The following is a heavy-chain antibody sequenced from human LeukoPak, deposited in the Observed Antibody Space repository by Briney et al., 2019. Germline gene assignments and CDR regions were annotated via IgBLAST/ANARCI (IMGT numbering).Heavy chain of an antibody. J-gene: IGHJ6*02. CDR2: IIPIFGTA. V-gene: IGHV1-69*05. Sequence: GASVKVSCKASGGTFSSYAISWVRQAPGQGLEWMGGIIPIFGTANYAQKFQGRVTITTDESTSTAYMELSSLRSEDTAVYYCARGPKWELLNWNYYYGMDVWGQGTTVTVSS. CDR3: ARGPKWELLNWNYYYGMDV. D-gene: IGHD1-26*01. CDR1: GGTFSSYA.